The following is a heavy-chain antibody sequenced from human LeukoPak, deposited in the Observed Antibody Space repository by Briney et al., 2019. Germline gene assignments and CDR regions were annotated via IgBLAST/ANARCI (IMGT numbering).Heavy chain of an antibody. CDR3: ARASYYYYMDV. CDR1: GYTFTGYY. Sequence: ASVKVSCKSSGYTFTGYYMHWVRQAPGQGLEWMGWINPNRGGTNYAQKFQGRVTMTRDTSISTAYMELSRLRSDDTAVYYCARASYYYYMDVWGKGTTVTVSS. CDR2: INPNRGGT. V-gene: IGHV1-2*02. J-gene: IGHJ6*03.